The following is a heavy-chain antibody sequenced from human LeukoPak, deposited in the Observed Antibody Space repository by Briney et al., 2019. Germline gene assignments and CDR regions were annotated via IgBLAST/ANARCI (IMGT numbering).Heavy chain of an antibody. J-gene: IGHJ4*02. CDR3: ARTYYYGSGSYYNPYY. V-gene: IGHV5-51*01. D-gene: IGHD3-10*01. CDR1: GYRFTNYW. CDR2: LYPGDSDT. Sequence: GESLKISCQAYGYRFTNYWIGWVRQMPGKGLEWMGILYPGDSDTRYSPSFQGQVTISADKSISTAYLQWSSLKASDTAMYYCARTYYYGSGSYYNPYYWGQGTLVTVSS.